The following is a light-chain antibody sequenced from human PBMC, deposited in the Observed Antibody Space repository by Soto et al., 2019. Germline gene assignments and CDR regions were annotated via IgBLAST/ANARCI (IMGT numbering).Light chain of an antibody. CDR2: FGS. V-gene: IGKV2-28*01. J-gene: IGKJ2*01. Sequence: DIVMTQSPLSLPVTPGEPASISCSSSQSLLQSNGYNYLDWYLQKPGQSPQLLIFFGSYRASGVPDRFSGSGSGSEFTLTISGLQSEDFAVYYCQQGHNWPLTFGQGTRLEI. CDR3: QQGHNWPLT. CDR1: QSLLQSNGYNY.